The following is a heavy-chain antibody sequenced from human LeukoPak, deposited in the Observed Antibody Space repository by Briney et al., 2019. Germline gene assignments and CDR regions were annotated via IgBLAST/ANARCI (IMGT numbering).Heavy chain of an antibody. Sequence: GGSLRLSCAASGFTFTSYGMHWIRQAPSKGLEWVAFIRYDGTNKYYADSVKGRFTISRDNSKNTLSLQMNSLRVEDTAVYYCAKDLHYYGSGYGGDYWGQGTLVTVSS. CDR3: AKDLHYYGSGYGGDY. D-gene: IGHD3-10*01. V-gene: IGHV3-30*02. CDR1: GFTFTSYG. CDR2: IRYDGTNK. J-gene: IGHJ4*02.